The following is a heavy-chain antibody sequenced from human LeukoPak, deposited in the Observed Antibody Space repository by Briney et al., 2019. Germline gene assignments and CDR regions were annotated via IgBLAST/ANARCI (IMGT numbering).Heavy chain of an antibody. Sequence: GGSLRLSCAASGYTFSGYYMHWVRQAPGQGLEWMGIINPSGGSTSYAQKFQGRVTMTRDMSTSTVYMELSSLRSEDTAVYYCARDLSQHLGSSTTPWYYMDVWGKGTTVTVSS. D-gene: IGHD6-13*01. CDR2: INPSGGST. J-gene: IGHJ6*03. V-gene: IGHV1-46*01. CDR3: ARDLSQHLGSSTTPWYYMDV. CDR1: GYTFSGYY.